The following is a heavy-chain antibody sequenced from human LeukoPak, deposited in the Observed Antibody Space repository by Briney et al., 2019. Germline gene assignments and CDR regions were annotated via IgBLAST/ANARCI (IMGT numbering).Heavy chain of an antibody. CDR3: ATYFYGGDYGSYYFDY. D-gene: IGHD4-17*01. J-gene: IGHJ4*02. CDR1: GGSITSSHW. V-gene: IGHV4-4*02. Sequence: PSESLSLTCAVSGGSITSSHWRSWARQPPGKGLEWIGEFYHSGTTNYNPSLKSRVTMSVDKSKDQFSLKLSSVTAADTAVYYCATYFYGGDYGSYYFDYWGQGTLVTVSS. CDR2: FYHSGTT.